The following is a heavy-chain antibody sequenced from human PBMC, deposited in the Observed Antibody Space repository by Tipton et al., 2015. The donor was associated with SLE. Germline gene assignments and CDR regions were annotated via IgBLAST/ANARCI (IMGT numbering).Heavy chain of an antibody. CDR2: IYHSGST. D-gene: IGHD5-24*01. CDR1: GYSISSGYY. CDR3: ARVGVDDYTPFDY. V-gene: IGHV4-38-2*01. Sequence: TLSLTCAVSGYSISSGYYWGWFRQPPGKGLEWIGRIYHSGSTYYNPPLKSRVTISVDTSKNQFSLKLSSVTAADTAVYYCARVGVDDYTPFDYWGQGTLVTVSS. J-gene: IGHJ4*02.